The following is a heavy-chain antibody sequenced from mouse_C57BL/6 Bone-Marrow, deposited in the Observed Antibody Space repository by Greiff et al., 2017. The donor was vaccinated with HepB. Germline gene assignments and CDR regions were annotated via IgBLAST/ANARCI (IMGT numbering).Heavy chain of an antibody. CDR1: GYTFTSYW. J-gene: IGHJ4*01. D-gene: IGHD1-1*01. CDR3: ASCITTVVDAMDY. CDR2: IYPGSGST. Sequence: QVQLQQPGAELVKPGASVKMSCKASGYTFTSYWITWVKQRPGQGLEWIGDIYPGSGSTNYNEKFKSKATLTGDTSSSTAYMQLSSLTSEDSAVYYCASCITTVVDAMDYWGQGTSVTVSS. V-gene: IGHV1-55*01.